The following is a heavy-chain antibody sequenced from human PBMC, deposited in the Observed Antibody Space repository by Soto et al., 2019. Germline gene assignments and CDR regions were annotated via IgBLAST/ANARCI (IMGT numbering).Heavy chain of an antibody. V-gene: IGHV4-34*01. CDR3: ARGTTGMYYFDY. J-gene: IGHJ4*02. Sequence: PSETLSLTYAVYGGSFSGYYWSWIRQPPGKGLEWIGEINHSGSTNYNPSLKSRVTISVDTSKNQFSLKLSSVTAADTAVYYCARGTTGMYYFDYWGQGTLVTVSS. CDR2: INHSGST. CDR1: GGSFSGYY. D-gene: IGHD1-1*01.